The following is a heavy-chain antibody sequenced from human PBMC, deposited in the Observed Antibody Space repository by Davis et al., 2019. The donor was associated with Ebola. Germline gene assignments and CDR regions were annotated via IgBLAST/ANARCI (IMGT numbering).Heavy chain of an antibody. J-gene: IGHJ5*02. CDR2: IQYDGNNK. CDR3: AKGVGGSCYSAPHH. Sequence: GESLKISCAASGFTFGDYGMHWVRQAAGKGLEWVAFIQYDGNNKYHADSVKGRFTISRDNSKNTLYLQMNSLRAEDTALYYCAKGVGGSCYSAPHHWGQGTLVTVSS. CDR1: GFTFGDYG. D-gene: IGHD2-15*01. V-gene: IGHV3-30*02.